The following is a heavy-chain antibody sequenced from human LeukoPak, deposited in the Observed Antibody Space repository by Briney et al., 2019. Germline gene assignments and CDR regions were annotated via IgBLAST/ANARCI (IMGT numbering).Heavy chain of an antibody. CDR3: AGRTAATTRPFDY. CDR2: FYYTGST. V-gene: IGHV4-59*01. CDR1: GVSIDSYH. Sequence: PSETLSLTCSVSGVSIDSYHWSWIRQPPGKGLNWIGYFYYTGSTNYSPSFEGRVTISEDTSKNQISLRLTPVTAADTAVYYCAGRTAATTRPFDYWGQGTLVTVSS. D-gene: IGHD2-21*02. J-gene: IGHJ4*02.